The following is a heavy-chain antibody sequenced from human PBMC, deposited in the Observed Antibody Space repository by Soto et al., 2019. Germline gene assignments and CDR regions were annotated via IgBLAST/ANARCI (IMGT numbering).Heavy chain of an antibody. V-gene: IGHV4-31*03. CDR1: GGSLSRRDFY. CDR3: ARDKGGAALKGSGMDV. J-gene: IGHJ6*02. D-gene: IGHD3-10*01. Sequence: HVQLQESGPGLVKPSQTLSLSCSVSGGSLSRRDFYWSWIRHHPEKGLEWIGSIYYNGNTYYNPSLKIRVTMSLNTSMNEFSLRLTSVTAADTAVYYCARDKGGAALKGSGMDVWGQGTTVTVSS. CDR2: IYYNGNT.